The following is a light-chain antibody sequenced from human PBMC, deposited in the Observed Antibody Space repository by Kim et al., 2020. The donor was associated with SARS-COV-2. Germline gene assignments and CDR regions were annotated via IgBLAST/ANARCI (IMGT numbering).Light chain of an antibody. CDR2: RND. CDR1: RANIGNNF. V-gene: IGLV1-47*01. Sequence: GQPFTISCPGGRANIGNNFVFWYRQPPGAAPRLLMYRNDQRPSGVPDRISGSKSGTSASLAISDLRSEDEADYFCASWDDTLNSQLFGGGTQLTVL. CDR3: ASWDDTLNSQL. J-gene: IGLJ3*02.